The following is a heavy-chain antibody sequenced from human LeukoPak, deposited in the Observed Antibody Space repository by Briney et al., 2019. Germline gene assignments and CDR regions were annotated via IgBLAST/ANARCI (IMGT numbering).Heavy chain of an antibody. J-gene: IGHJ4*02. CDR1: GFTFSSYA. D-gene: IGHD5-18*01. CDR3: ARGLTDTAMVEEDY. V-gene: IGHV3-23*01. Sequence: GGSLRLSCAASGFTFSSYAMSWVRQAPGKGLEWVSAISGSGGSTYYADSVKGRFTISRDNSKNTLYLQMNSLRAEDTAVYYCARGLTDTAMVEEDYWGQGTLVTVPS. CDR2: ISGSGGST.